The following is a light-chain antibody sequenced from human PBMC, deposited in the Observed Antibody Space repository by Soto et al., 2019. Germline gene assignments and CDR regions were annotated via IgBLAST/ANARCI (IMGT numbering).Light chain of an antibody. J-gene: IGKJ3*01. CDR3: QQYYSTPRT. Sequence: DIVMTQSPDSLAVSLGERATINCKSSQSVLYSSNNTNYLAWYQQKPGQPPKLLIYWASTRESGVPDRVSGSGSGTDFTLTLSSLPAEDVAVYYCQQYYSTPRTFGPGTKVDIK. V-gene: IGKV4-1*01. CDR2: WAS. CDR1: QSVLYSSNNTNY.